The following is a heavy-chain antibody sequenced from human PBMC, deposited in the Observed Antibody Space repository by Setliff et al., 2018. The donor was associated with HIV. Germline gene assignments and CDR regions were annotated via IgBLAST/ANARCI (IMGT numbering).Heavy chain of an antibody. Sequence: NPSETLSLTCTVSGGSISSYYWSWIRQPAGKGLEWIGRIYTSGSTNYNPSPKSRVTMSVDTSKNQFSLKLNSVTAADTAVYYCAKTIGRYFDIFDNWGQGTLVTVSS. CDR2: IYTSGST. D-gene: IGHD3-9*01. CDR1: GGSISSYY. CDR3: AKTIGRYFDIFDN. J-gene: IGHJ4*02. V-gene: IGHV4-4*07.